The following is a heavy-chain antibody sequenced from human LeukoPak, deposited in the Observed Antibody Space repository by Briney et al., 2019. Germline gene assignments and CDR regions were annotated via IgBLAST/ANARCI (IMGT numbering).Heavy chain of an antibody. V-gene: IGHV4-4*02. J-gene: IGHJ4*02. CDR3: AREGGSYRPLDY. CDR2: VNLHGGT. D-gene: IGHD3-16*02. CDR1: GGSITQTNY. Sequence: SETLSLTCDVPGGSITQTNYWTWVRRPPGKGLEWIGEVNLHGGTNYNPSLLRRVARSVDTSANHVALQMTSVTAADTAVYYCAREGGSYRPLDYSGQGTLVTVSS.